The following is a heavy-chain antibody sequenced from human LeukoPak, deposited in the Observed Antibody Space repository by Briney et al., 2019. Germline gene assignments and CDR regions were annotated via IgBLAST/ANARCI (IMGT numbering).Heavy chain of an antibody. V-gene: IGHV1-2*02. Sequence: AASVKVSCKASGYTFTGYYMHWVRQAPGQGLEWMGWINPNSGGTNYARKFQGRVTMTRDTSISTAYMELSRLRSDDTAVYYCARGTTMIVVVDYWGQGTLVTVSS. D-gene: IGHD3-22*01. CDR3: ARGTTMIVVVDY. CDR1: GYTFTGYY. CDR2: INPNSGGT. J-gene: IGHJ4*02.